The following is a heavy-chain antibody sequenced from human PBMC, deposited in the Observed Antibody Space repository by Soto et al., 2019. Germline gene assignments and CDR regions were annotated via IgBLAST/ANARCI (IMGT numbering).Heavy chain of an antibody. J-gene: IGHJ4*02. CDR3: ARDTDCYRNTYFYS. CDR2: ISAYNGNT. Sequence: ASVKVSCKASGYTFTYYAISWVRQAPGQGLEWMGWISAYNGNTNYAQKLQGRVTMTTDTSTNTAYMELRSLRSDDTAVYYCARDTDCYRNTYFYSWGQGTLVTVSS. V-gene: IGHV1-18*01. D-gene: IGHD2-21*02. CDR1: GYTFTYYA.